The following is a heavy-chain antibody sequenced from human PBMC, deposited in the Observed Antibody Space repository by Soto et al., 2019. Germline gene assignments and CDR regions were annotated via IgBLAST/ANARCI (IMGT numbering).Heavy chain of an antibody. J-gene: IGHJ4*02. D-gene: IGHD3-10*01. V-gene: IGHV3-33*01. CDR2: IWYDGSNK. CDR3: AREGEARGVIMVPTDY. CDR1: GFTFSSYG. Sequence: PGGSLRLSCAASGFTFSSYGMHWVRQAPGKGLEWVAVIWYDGSNKYYADSVKGRFTISRDNSKNTLYLQMNSLRAEDTAVYYCAREGEARGVIMVPTDYWGQGTLVTVSS.